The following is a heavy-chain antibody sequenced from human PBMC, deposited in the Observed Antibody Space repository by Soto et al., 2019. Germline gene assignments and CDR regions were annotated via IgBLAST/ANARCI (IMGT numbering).Heavy chain of an antibody. J-gene: IGHJ4*02. CDR3: ARLVATITYAVVTPSYFDY. CDR1: GGSISSSSYY. CDR2: IYYSGST. Sequence: QLQLQESGPGLVKPSETLSLTCTVSGGSISSSSYYWGWIRQPPGKGLEWIGSIYYSGSTYYNPSLKSRVTISVDTSKNQFSLKLSSVTAADTAVYYCARLVATITYAVVTPSYFDYWGQGTLVTVSS. V-gene: IGHV4-39*01. D-gene: IGHD5-12*01.